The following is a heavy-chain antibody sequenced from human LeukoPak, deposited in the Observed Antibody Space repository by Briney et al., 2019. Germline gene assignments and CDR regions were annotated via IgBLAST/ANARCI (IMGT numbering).Heavy chain of an antibody. D-gene: IGHD6-13*01. Sequence: GGSLRLSCAASGFTFSNYAMGWVRQAPGKGLEWVSDISVSGGRMYYADSVKGRFTISRDNSKTTLYLQMSSLRAEDTAVYYCAKEGGRSWYFHEVDYWGQGTLVTVSS. CDR1: GFTFSNYA. CDR3: AKEGGRSWYFHEVDY. J-gene: IGHJ4*02. CDR2: ISVSGGRM. V-gene: IGHV3-23*01.